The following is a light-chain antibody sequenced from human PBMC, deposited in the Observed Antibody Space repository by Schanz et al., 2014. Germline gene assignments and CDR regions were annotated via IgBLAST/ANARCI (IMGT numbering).Light chain of an antibody. V-gene: IGLV2-23*02. CDR1: SSDVGRYNF. CDR3: SSYAGSTTSWV. J-gene: IGLJ3*02. CDR2: DVS. Sequence: QSALTQSASVSGSPGQSITISCTGTSSDVGRYNFVSWYQQHPDKAPKLMIYDVSNRPSGVSNRFSGSKSGNTASLTISELQAEDEADYYCSSYAGSTTSWVFGGGTKLTVL.